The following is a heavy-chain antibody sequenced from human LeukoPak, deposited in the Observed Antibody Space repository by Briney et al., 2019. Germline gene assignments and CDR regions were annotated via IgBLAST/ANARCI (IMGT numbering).Heavy chain of an antibody. V-gene: IGHV4-59*01. CDR3: ARGEAGADAPRFHKFSPHQLLWFVFDP. CDR1: GGSISSYY. J-gene: IGHJ5*02. Sequence: PSETLSLTCTVSGGSISSYYWSWIRQPPGKGLEWIGYIYYSGSTNYNPSLKSRVTISVDTSKNQFSLKLSSVTAADTAVYYCARGEAGADAPRFHKFSPHQLLWFVFDPWGQGTLVTVSS. CDR2: IYYSGST. D-gene: IGHD3-10*01.